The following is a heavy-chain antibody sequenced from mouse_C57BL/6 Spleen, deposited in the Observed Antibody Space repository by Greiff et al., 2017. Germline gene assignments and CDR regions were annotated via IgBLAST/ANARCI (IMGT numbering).Heavy chain of an antibody. D-gene: IGHD1-1*01. Sequence: QVQLQQSGAELVRPGTSVKVSCKASGYAFTNYLIEWVKQRTGQGLEWIGVINPGSGGTNYNEKFKGKATLTTDKSASTAYLQLSSLTSEDSEVYVCERGVVEYGARGYYAMDYWGQGTSVTVSS. V-gene: IGHV1-54*01. CDR2: INPGSGGT. CDR1: GYAFTNYL. J-gene: IGHJ4*01. CDR3: ERGVVEYGARGYYAMDY.